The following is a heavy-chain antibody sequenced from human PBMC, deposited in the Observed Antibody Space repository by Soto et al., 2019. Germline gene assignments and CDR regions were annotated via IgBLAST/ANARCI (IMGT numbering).Heavy chain of an antibody. CDR3: ATNPSHYDFWSGDQKRNWSVP. Sequence: RKTPGKGLEWMGGFDPEDGETIYAQKFQGRVTMTEDTSTDTAYMELSSLRSEDTAVYYCATNPSHYDFWSGDQKRNWSVPWGQGTLVTVS. J-gene: IGHJ5*02. CDR2: FDPEDGET. D-gene: IGHD3-3*01. V-gene: IGHV1-24*01.